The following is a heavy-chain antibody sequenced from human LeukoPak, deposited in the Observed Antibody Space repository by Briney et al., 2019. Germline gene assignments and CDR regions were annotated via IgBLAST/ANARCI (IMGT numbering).Heavy chain of an antibody. D-gene: IGHD3-22*01. V-gene: IGHV4-34*01. CDR2: INHSGST. Sequence: SETLSLTCAAYGGSFSGYYWSWIRQPPGKGLEWIGEINHSGSTNYNPSLKSRVTISVDTPKNQFSLKLSSVTAADTAVYYCARGTFYDSSGYYHLFFDYWGQGTLVTVSS. J-gene: IGHJ4*02. CDR3: ARGTFYDSSGYYHLFFDY. CDR1: GGSFSGYY.